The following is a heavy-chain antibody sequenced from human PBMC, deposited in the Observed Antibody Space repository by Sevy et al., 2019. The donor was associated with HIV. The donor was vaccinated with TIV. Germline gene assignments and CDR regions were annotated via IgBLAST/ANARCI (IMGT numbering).Heavy chain of an antibody. CDR3: ARVTDYDSSGYLGYYFDY. CDR1: GFTFSDYY. J-gene: IGHJ4*02. V-gene: IGHV3-11*01. D-gene: IGHD3-22*01. CDR2: ISSSGSTI. Sequence: GGSLRLSCAASGFTFSDYYMSWIRQAPGKGLEWVSYISSSGSTIYYADSVKGRFTTSRDNAKNSLYLQMNSLRAEDTAVYYCARVTDYDSSGYLGYYFDYWGQGTLVTVSS.